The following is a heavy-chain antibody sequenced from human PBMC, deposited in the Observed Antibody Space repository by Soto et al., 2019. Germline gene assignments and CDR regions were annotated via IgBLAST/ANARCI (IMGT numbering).Heavy chain of an antibody. V-gene: IGHV5-51*01. CDR3: ARAYDSSGYDAFDI. CDR2: IYPGDSDT. Sequence: GESLKISWKGSGYSFTIYWIGWVRQMPGKGLEWMGIIYPGDSDTRYSPSFQGQVTISADKSISTAYLQWSSLKASDTAMYYCARAYDSSGYDAFDIWGQGTMVTVSS. D-gene: IGHD3-22*01. CDR1: GYSFTIYW. J-gene: IGHJ3*02.